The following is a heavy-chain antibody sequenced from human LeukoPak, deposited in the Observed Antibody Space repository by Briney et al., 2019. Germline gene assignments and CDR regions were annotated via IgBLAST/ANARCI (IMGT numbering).Heavy chain of an antibody. V-gene: IGHV4-4*07. Sequence: SETLSLTCTVSGGSISSYYWSWIRQPAGRGLECIGRIYTSGRTSYNPSLKSRVIMPVDTSKNQFSLKLSSVTAADTAVYYCAREKPYGDYQSEYWFDPWGQGTLVTVSS. CDR2: IYTSGRT. J-gene: IGHJ5*02. CDR3: AREKPYGDYQSEYWFDP. CDR1: GGSISSYY. D-gene: IGHD4-17*01.